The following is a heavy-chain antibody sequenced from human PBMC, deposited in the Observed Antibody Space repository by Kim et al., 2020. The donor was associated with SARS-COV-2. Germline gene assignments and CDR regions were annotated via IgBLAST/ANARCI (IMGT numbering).Heavy chain of an antibody. CDR2: TIPGMGAS. CDR3: WILRGALRSMRDNWFEP. J-gene: IGHJ5*02. D-gene: IGHD5-18*01. V-gene: IGHV1-69*13. CDR1: GGAVSIYA. Sequence: SVKVSCKASGGAVSIYAINWVRQAPGQGPEWMGGTIPGMGASDYAQKFQDRVTITADEATNTVYMELSSMRSEDTVVYFCWILRGALRSMRDNWFEPWGQGTMVTVSS.